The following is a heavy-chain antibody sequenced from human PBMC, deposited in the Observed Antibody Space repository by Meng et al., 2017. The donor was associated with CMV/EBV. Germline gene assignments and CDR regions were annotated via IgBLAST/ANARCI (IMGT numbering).Heavy chain of an antibody. D-gene: IGHD3-10*01. CDR1: GGSISSGSYY. CDR3: ASVQGLGVS. J-gene: IGHJ4*02. CDR2: IYTSGST. Sequence: VQLQESGPGPVKASQTLSLTCTVSGGSISSGSYYWSWIRQPAGKGLEWIGRIYTSGSTNYNPSLKSRVTISVDTSKNQFSLKLSSVTAADTAVYYCASVQGLGVSWGQGTLVTVSS. V-gene: IGHV4-61*02.